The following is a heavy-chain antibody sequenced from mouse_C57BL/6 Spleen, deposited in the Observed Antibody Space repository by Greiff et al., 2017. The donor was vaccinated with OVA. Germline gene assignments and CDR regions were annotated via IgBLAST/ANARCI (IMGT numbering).Heavy chain of an antibody. V-gene: IGHV1-64*01. CDR2: IHPNSGST. Sequence: QVQLKQPGAELVKPGASVKLSCKASGYTFTSYWMHWVKQRPGQGLEWIGMIHPNSGSTNYNEKFKSKATLTVDKSSSTAYMQLSSLTSEDSAVYYCANYYYGSSYYFDYWGQGTTLTVSS. J-gene: IGHJ2*01. CDR3: ANYYYGSSYYFDY. D-gene: IGHD1-1*01. CDR1: GYTFTSYW.